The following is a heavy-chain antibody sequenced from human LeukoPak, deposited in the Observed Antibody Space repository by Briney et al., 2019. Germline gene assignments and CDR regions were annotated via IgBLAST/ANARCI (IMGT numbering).Heavy chain of an antibody. CDR2: ISGSGGST. V-gene: IGHV3-23*01. CDR3: AKVVVAKRFDY. Sequence: GASVSLSCAASGFTYSSYAMIWVPQAPGKGLEWVSAISGSGGSTYYADSVKGRFTIYRDNCKNTLYLQMNSLRAEDTAVYYCAKVVVAKRFDYWGQGTLVTVSS. J-gene: IGHJ4*02. CDR1: GFTYSSYA. D-gene: IGHD2-15*01.